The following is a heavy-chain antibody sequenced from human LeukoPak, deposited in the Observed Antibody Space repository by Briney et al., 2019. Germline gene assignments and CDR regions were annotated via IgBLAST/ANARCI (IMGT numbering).Heavy chain of an antibody. D-gene: IGHD2-21*01. Sequence: ASVKVSCKASGGTFSSYTISWVRQAPGQGLEWMGRIIPILGIANYAQKFQGRVTITADKSTSTACMELSSLRSEDTAVYYCARGRLSQAYCGGDCYSGEYWYFDLWGRGTLVTVSS. CDR2: IIPILGIA. J-gene: IGHJ2*01. CDR3: ARGRLSQAYCGGDCYSGEYWYFDL. V-gene: IGHV1-69*02. CDR1: GGTFSSYT.